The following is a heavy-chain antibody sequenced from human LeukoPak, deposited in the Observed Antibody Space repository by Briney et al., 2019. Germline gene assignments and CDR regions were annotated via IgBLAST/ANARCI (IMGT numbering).Heavy chain of an antibody. V-gene: IGHV3-21*01. CDR2: ISSSSSHM. D-gene: IGHD6-19*01. CDR1: GFTFGTYS. Sequence: GGSLRLSCAASGFTFGTYSMNWVRQAPGKGLEWISSISSSSSHMYYADSARGRFTISRDNAKNSLYLQMNSLRVEDTAVYYCARDPGAGDVWGQGTTVTVSS. CDR3: ARDPGAGDV. J-gene: IGHJ6*02.